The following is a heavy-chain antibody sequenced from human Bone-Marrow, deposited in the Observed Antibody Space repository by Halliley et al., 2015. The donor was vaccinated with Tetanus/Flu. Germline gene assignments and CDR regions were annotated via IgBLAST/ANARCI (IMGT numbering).Heavy chain of an antibody. CDR1: GGTFGSYG. Sequence: QMQLVQSGAEVKKPGSSMKVSCKASGGTFGSYGLNWVRQAPGQGLEWMGGIIPLFGSTIYAQKFQGRVTITADDSTTTAYLDLTSLRSEDTAVYYCARAPQAVTGPEYFDYWGQGTLVTVSS. D-gene: IGHD6-19*01. CDR2: IIPLFGST. CDR3: ARAPQAVTGPEYFDY. V-gene: IGHV1-69*01. J-gene: IGHJ4*02.